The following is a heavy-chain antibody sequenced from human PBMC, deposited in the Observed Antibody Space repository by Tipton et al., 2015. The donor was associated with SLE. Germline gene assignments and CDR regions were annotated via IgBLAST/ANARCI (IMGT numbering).Heavy chain of an antibody. CDR1: GGSISSSASY. V-gene: IGHV4-39*07. CDR2: IYYSGST. D-gene: IGHD3-10*01. Sequence: TLSLTCTVSGGSISSSASYWGWIRQPPGKGLEWIGTIYYSGSTYYNPSLRSRLTISVDTSKNQFSLKLSSVTAADTAVYYCARAQTYYYGSGSYCWFDPWGQGTLVTVSS. CDR3: ARAQTYYYGSGSYCWFDP. J-gene: IGHJ5*02.